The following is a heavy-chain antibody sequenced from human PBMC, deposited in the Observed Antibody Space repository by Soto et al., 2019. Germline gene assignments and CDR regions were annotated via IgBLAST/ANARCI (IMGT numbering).Heavy chain of an antibody. V-gene: IGHV6-1*01. CDR3: ARGIIAAAGTEYFQH. J-gene: IGHJ1*01. CDR1: GDSVSSNSAA. CDR2: TYYRSKWNN. D-gene: IGHD6-13*01. Sequence: KQSQTLSLTCAISGDSVSSNSAAWNWIRQSPSRGLEWLGRTYYRSKWNNDYAASVKSRITINPDTSKNQFCLQLNSVTPEVTAVYYCARGIIAAAGTEYFQHWGQGTLVTVSS.